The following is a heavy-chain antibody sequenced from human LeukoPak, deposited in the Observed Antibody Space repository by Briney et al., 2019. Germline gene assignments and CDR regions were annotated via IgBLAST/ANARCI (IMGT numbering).Heavy chain of an antibody. D-gene: IGHD3-10*01. V-gene: IGHV3-74*01. CDR1: GFTFNNYW. CDR2: INSDGSSR. J-gene: IGHJ6*02. CDR3: TRGSSGFSYYSAMDV. Sequence: GGSLRLSCAASGFTFNNYWMHWVRLVPGKGLVWVSRINSDGSSRHFADSVKGRFTISRENAKNTVYLQMNSLRGDDTAVYYCTRGSSGFSYYSAMDVWGQGITVTVSS.